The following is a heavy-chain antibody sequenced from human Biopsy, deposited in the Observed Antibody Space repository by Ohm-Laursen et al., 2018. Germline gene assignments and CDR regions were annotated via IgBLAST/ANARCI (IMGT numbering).Heavy chain of an antibody. D-gene: IGHD3-22*01. Sequence: SETLSLTCTVSGGSISSGGSYWSWIRQRPGKGLEWIGYIFNSANTYYNPYLKNLITISGDTSKNQFSLKLNSVPAADTAVYYCARGDYFDSNGYFWFDPWGQGTLVTVSS. CDR2: IFNSANT. V-gene: IGHV4-31*01. CDR3: ARGDYFDSNGYFWFDP. CDR1: GGSISSGGSY. J-gene: IGHJ5*02.